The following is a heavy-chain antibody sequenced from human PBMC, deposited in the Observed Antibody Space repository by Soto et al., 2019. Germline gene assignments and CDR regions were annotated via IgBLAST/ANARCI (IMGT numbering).Heavy chain of an antibody. D-gene: IGHD6-13*01. J-gene: IGHJ3*02. CDR1: GYSFTSYW. CDR2: IYPGDSDT. Sequence: EVQLVQSGAEVKKPGESLKISCKGSGYSFTSYWIGWVRQMPGKGLEWMGIIYPGDSDTRYSPSFQGQVTISADKSISTAYLQWSSLKASDTAMYYCARRVESIAAAGNSFDIWGQGTMVTVSS. V-gene: IGHV5-51*01. CDR3: ARRVESIAAAGNSFDI.